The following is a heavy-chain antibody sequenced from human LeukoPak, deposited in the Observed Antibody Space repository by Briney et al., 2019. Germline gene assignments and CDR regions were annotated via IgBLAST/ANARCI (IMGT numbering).Heavy chain of an antibody. CDR3: VRDRDNHYFDF. CDR2: IWYDGSIK. D-gene: IGHD5-24*01. Sequence: PGGSLRLSCAASRFTFRNYGMHWVRQAPGKGLEWVAVIWYDGSIKYYAGSVKGRFTISRDNSKNTLYLQMNSLRAEDTATYYCVRDRDNHYFDFWGQGTLVTVSS. V-gene: IGHV3-33*01. CDR1: RFTFRNYG. J-gene: IGHJ4*02.